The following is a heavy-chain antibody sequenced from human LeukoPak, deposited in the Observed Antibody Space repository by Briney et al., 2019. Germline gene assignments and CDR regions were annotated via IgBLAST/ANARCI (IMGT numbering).Heavy chain of an antibody. V-gene: IGHV4-34*01. D-gene: IGHD5-18*01. J-gene: IGHJ4*02. Sequence: SETLSLTCAVYGGSFSGYYWSWIRQPPGKGLEWIGEINHSGSTNYNPSLKSRVTISVDTSKNQFSLKLSSVTAADTAVYYCARKGVDTAMVKFDYWGQGTLVTVSS. CDR2: INHSGST. CDR3: ARKGVDTAMVKFDY. CDR1: GGSFSGYY.